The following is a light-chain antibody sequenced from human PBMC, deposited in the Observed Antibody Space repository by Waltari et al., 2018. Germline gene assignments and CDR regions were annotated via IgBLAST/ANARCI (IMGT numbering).Light chain of an antibody. Sequence: SYDLTQPPSMSVSPGQTARITCGGDKFGRRYVHWYQQKAAQAPVMVIYYDSDRPSGIPNRFSGSKRGNTATLTISGVEVGDEADYYCQVWDSNSDHPVFGGGTRLTVL. CDR3: QVWDSNSDHPV. V-gene: IGLV3-21*01. CDR2: YDS. J-gene: IGLJ2*01. CDR1: KFGRRY.